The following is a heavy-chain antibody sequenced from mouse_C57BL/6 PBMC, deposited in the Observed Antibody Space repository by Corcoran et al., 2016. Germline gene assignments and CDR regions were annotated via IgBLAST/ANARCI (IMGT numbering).Heavy chain of an antibody. J-gene: IGHJ3*01. Sequence: EVQLQQSGPELVKPGASVKISCKASGYTFTDYYMNWVKQSHGKSLEWIGDINPNNGGTSYNQKFKGKATLTVDKSSSTAYMELRSLTSEDSAVYYCARGGSSGFLWFAYWGQGTLVTVSA. V-gene: IGHV1-26*01. CDR1: GYTFTDYY. CDR3: ARGGSSGFLWFAY. D-gene: IGHD3-2*02. CDR2: INPNNGGT.